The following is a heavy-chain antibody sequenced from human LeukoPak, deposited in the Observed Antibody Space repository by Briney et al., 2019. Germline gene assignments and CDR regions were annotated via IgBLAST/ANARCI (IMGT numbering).Heavy chain of an antibody. D-gene: IGHD3-10*01. CDR1: SGSISTSNYY. Sequence: SETLSLTCTVSSGSISTSNYYWGWVRQPPGKALEWIGNIFYSGSTYYSPSLKSRVTISLDTSRNQFSLKLSSVTAADTAMFYCARGLGPGNWFDPWGQGTLVTVSS. V-gene: IGHV4-39*07. CDR3: ARGLGPGNWFDP. CDR2: IFYSGST. J-gene: IGHJ5*02.